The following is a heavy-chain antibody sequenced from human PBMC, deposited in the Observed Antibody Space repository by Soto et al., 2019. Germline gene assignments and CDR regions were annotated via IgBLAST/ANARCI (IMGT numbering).Heavy chain of an antibody. V-gene: IGHV3-23*01. CDR1: GFSFSSYA. Sequence: GGSLRLSCVASGFSFSSYAMSWVRQAPGKALEWVSVISGSVGSSYYADSVQGRFTISRDNSKNTGYLQINSLRVDDTATYYCAQMGVVVVGSRTNSEHFQHRGKGTLVSVSS. J-gene: IGHJ1*01. CDR2: ISGSVGSS. CDR3: AQMGVVVVGSRTNSEHFQH. D-gene: IGHD2-15*01.